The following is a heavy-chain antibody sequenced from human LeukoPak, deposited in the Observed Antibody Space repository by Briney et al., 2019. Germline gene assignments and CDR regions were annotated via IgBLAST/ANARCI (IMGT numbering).Heavy chain of an antibody. D-gene: IGHD3-3*01. CDR2: INHSGST. Sequence: SETLSLTCAVYGGSFSGHYWSWIRQPPGKGLEWIGEINHSGSTNYNPSLKSRVTISVDTSKNQFSLKLGSVTAADTAVYYCARGLEYFHYYMDVWGKGTTVTVSS. J-gene: IGHJ6*03. V-gene: IGHV4-34*01. CDR1: GGSFSGHY. CDR3: ARGLEYFHYYMDV.